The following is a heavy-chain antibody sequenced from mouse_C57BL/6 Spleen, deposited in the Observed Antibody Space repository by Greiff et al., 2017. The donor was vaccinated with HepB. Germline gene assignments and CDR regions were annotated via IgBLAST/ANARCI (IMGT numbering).Heavy chain of an antibody. J-gene: IGHJ2*01. CDR3: AGIYYDYADY. V-gene: IGHV1-19*01. Sequence: VQLKQSGPVLVKPGASVKMSCKASGYTFTDYYMNWVKQSHGKSLEWIGVINPYNGGTSYNQKFKGKATLTVDKSSSTAYMELNSLTSEDSAVYYCAGIYYDYADYWGQGTTLTVSS. CDR2: INPYNGGT. CDR1: GYTFTDYY. D-gene: IGHD2-4*01.